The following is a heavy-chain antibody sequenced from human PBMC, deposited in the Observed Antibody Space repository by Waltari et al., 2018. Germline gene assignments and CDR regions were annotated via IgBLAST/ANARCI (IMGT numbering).Heavy chain of an antibody. V-gene: IGHV1-8*03. D-gene: IGHD2-15*01. CDR1: GYTFTRYD. Sequence: QVQPVQSGAEVKKPGASVKGSCKASGYTFTRYDINWVRQATGQGLEWMGWMNPNSGNTGYAQKLQGRVTITRNTSISTAYMELSSLRSEDTAVYYCAIGQLLLELDAFDIWGQGTMVTVSS. J-gene: IGHJ3*02. CDR3: AIGQLLLELDAFDI. CDR2: MNPNSGNT.